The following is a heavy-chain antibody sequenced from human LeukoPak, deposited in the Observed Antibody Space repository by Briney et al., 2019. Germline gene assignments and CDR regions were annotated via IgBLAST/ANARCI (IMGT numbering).Heavy chain of an antibody. CDR1: GYTFPSYF. D-gene: IGHD6-6*01. CDR3: ARTAARRFDY. Sequence: ASVKVSCKASGYTFPSYFMHWVRQAPGQGLEWMGIINPTGGSTTYAQKFQGRVTMTRDTSTSTVYMELSSRRPDDTAVYYCARTAARRFDYWGQGTLVTVSS. CDR2: INPTGGST. V-gene: IGHV1-46*01. J-gene: IGHJ4*02.